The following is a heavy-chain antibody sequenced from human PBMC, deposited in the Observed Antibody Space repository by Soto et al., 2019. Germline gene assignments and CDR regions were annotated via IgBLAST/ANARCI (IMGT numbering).Heavy chain of an antibody. Sequence: SETLSLTCTVSGGSISSGGYYWSWIRQHPGKGLEWIGYIYYSGSTYYNPSLKSRVTISVDTSKNQFSLKLSSVTAADTAVYYCARVGSGSYQGAFDSWGQGTMVTVSS. V-gene: IGHV4-31*03. CDR2: IYYSGST. D-gene: IGHD3-10*01. J-gene: IGHJ3*02. CDR3: ARVGSGSYQGAFDS. CDR1: GGSISSGGYY.